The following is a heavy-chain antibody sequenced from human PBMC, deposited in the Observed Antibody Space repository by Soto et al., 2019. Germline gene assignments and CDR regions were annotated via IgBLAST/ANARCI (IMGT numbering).Heavy chain of an antibody. V-gene: IGHV3-21*06. J-gene: IGHJ4*02. CDR3: ATGGSFFDY. Sequence: GGSLRLSCAASGFTFSSYSMNWVRQAPGEGLEWVSAISSGGSYIYYTDSLKGRFTISRDNAKNSLYLQMNSLRAEDTAVYYCATGGSFFDYWGQGILVTVSS. CDR1: GFTFSSYS. D-gene: IGHD3-10*01. CDR2: ISSGGSYI.